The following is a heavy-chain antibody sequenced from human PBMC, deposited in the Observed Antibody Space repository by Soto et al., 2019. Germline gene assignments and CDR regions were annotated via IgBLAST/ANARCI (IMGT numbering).Heavy chain of an antibody. D-gene: IGHD3-3*01. CDR1: GCTFSSYA. Sequence: GVSLRLSCAASGCTFSSYAMSWVRQAPGKGLEWVSAISGSGGSTYYADSVKGRFTISRDNSKNTLYLQMNSLRAEDTAVYYCAKSYDFWSGYYPYWGQGTLVTVSS. CDR3: AKSYDFWSGYYPY. CDR2: ISGSGGST. V-gene: IGHV3-23*01. J-gene: IGHJ4*02.